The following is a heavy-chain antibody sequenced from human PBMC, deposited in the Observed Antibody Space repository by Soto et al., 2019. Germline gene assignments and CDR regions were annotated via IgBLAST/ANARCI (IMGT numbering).Heavy chain of an antibody. J-gene: IGHJ4*02. CDR2: IWYDGSNK. CDR1: GFTFSSYG. Sequence: GGSLRLSCAASGFTFSSYGMHWVRQAPGKGLEWVAVIWYDGSNKYYADSVKGRFTISRDNSKNTLYLQMNSLRAEDTAVYYCARTWREQIRGAPYYFDYWGQGTLVTVSS. CDR3: ARTWREQIRGAPYYFDY. D-gene: IGHD1-26*01. V-gene: IGHV3-33*01.